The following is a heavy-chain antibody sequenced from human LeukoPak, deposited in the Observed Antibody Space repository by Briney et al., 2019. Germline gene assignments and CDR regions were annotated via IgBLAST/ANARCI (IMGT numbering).Heavy chain of an antibody. Sequence: PSETLSLTCTVSGGSISSYYWSWIRQPPGKGLEWIGYIYYSGSTNYNPSLKSRVTISVDTSKNQFSLKLSSVTAADTAVYYCARDPGVQQGYYYYGMDVWAQGTTVTVSS. J-gene: IGHJ6*02. D-gene: IGHD6-13*01. CDR2: IYYSGST. CDR3: ARDPGVQQGYYYYGMDV. V-gene: IGHV4-59*01. CDR1: GGSISSYY.